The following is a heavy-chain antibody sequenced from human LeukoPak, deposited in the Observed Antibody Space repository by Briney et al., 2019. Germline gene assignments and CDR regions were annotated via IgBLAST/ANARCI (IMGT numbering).Heavy chain of an antibody. V-gene: IGHV1-8*01. CDR2: MNPNSGNT. Sequence: ASVKVSCKASGYTFTSYDINWVRQATGQGLEWMGWMNPNSGNTGYAQKFQGRVTMTRDTSTSTVYMELRSLRSDDTAVYYCARDPWELHAFDIWGQGTMVTVSS. CDR1: GYTFTSYD. J-gene: IGHJ3*02. D-gene: IGHD1-26*01. CDR3: ARDPWELHAFDI.